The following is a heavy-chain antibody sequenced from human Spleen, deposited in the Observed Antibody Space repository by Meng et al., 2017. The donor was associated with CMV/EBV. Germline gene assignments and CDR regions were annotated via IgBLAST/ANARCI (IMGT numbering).Heavy chain of an antibody. J-gene: IGHJ5*02. CDR3: ARGISMIVGDGLYHWFEP. D-gene: IGHD3-22*01. V-gene: IGHV1-8*03. CDR2: MNPNSGKT. Sequence: ASVKVSCKASGYTFTSYEINWVRQATGQGLEWMGWMNPNSGKTGYAQKFKGRVTITRNTSINTAYMELSSLRSEDTAVYYCARGISMIVGDGLYHWFEPWGQGTLVTVSS. CDR1: GYTFTSYE.